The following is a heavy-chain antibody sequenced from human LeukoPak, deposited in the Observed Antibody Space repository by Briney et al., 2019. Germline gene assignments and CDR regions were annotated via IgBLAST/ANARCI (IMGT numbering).Heavy chain of an antibody. Sequence: ASVKVSCKASGYTFTSYDINWVRQATGQGLEWMGWMNPNSGNTGYAQKFQGRVTMTRNTSISTAYMELSSLRSEDTAAYYCARGRPRIAAAGRGYFQHWGQGTLVTVSS. J-gene: IGHJ1*01. D-gene: IGHD6-13*01. CDR1: GYTFTSYD. V-gene: IGHV1-8*01. CDR2: MNPNSGNT. CDR3: ARGRPRIAAAGRGYFQH.